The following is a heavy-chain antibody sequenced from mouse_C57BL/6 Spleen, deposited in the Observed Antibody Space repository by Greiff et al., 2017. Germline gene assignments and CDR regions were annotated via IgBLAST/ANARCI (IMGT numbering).Heavy chain of an antibody. V-gene: IGHV5-4*03. D-gene: IGHD4-1*01. CDR1: GFTFSSYA. Sequence: EVKVVESGGGLVKPGGSLKLSCAASGFTFSSYAMSWVRQTPEKRLEWVATISDGGSYTYYPDNVKGRFTISRDNAKNNLYLQMSHLKSEDTAMYYCASPDWDEGYAMDYWGQGTSVTVSS. CDR3: ASPDWDEGYAMDY. J-gene: IGHJ4*01. CDR2: ISDGGSYT.